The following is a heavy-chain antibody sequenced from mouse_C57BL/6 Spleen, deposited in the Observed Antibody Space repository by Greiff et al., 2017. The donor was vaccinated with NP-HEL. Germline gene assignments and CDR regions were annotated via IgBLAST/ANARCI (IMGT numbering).Heavy chain of an antibody. Sequence: VQLQQPGTELVKPGASVKLSCKASGYTFTSYWMHWVKQRPGQGLEWIGNINPSNGGTNYNEKFKSKATLTVDKSSSTAYMQLSSLTSEDSAVYYCARRIYYYGSSYGGNYFDYWGQGTTLTVSS. V-gene: IGHV1-53*01. D-gene: IGHD1-1*01. CDR2: INPSNGGT. J-gene: IGHJ2*01. CDR1: GYTFTSYW. CDR3: ARRIYYYGSSYGGNYFDY.